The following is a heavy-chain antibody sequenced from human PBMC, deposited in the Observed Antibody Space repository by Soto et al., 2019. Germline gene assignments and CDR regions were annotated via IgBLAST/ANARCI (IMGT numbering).Heavy chain of an antibody. D-gene: IGHD6-6*01. Sequence: XTLSLPCTVSGGSLSSYYWSWIRQPPGKGLEWIGYIYYSGRTYYNPSLHSRVSIAVDTTENQFSLKLTSVTAADTSVYYCARGSFSSSSSWFDPWGRGTLVTVSS. V-gene: IGHV4-59*06. CDR3: ARGSFSSSSSWFDP. CDR2: IYYSGRT. CDR1: GGSLSSYY. J-gene: IGHJ5*02.